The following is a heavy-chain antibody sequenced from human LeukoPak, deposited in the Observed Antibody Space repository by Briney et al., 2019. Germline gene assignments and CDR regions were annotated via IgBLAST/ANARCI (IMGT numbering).Heavy chain of an antibody. CDR2: IWYDGSNK. Sequence: QPGGSLRLPCAASGMTFSNYGMPWVRQAPGKGLEWVAFIWYDGSNKYYSDSVKGRFTISRDNSKNTLYLQMNSLRAEDTAVYYCASDILSGYNETDYWGQGTLVTVSS. D-gene: IGHD3-9*01. V-gene: IGHV3-33*01. CDR3: ASDILSGYNETDY. J-gene: IGHJ4*02. CDR1: GMTFSNYG.